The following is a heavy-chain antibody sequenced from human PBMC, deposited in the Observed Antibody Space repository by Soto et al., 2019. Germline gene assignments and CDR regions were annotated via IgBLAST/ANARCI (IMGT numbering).Heavy chain of an antibody. J-gene: IGHJ4*02. CDR3: ARGYGGGNYDY. CDR1: GFTFSSYW. D-gene: IGHD2-21*02. V-gene: IGHV3-74*01. Sequence: PGGSLRLSCAASGFTFSSYWMHWVRQAPGKGLVWVSRIISDGSSTTSADSVKGRFTISRDNAKNTLYLQMNSLRAEDTAVYYCARGYGGGNYDYWGQGTLVTVSS. CDR2: IISDGSST.